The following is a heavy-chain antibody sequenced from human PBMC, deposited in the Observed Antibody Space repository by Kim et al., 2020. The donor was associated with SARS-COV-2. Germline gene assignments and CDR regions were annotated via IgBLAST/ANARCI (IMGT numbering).Heavy chain of an antibody. CDR3: AKDINPLLWFGESTTKGGGMDV. Sequence: GGSLRLSCAASGFTFDDYAMHWVRQAPGKGLEWVSGISWNSGSIGYADSVKGRFTISRDNAKNSLYLQMNSLRAEDTALYYCAKDINPLLWFGESTTKGGGMDVWGQGTTVTVSS. CDR2: ISWNSGSI. V-gene: IGHV3-9*01. D-gene: IGHD3-10*01. J-gene: IGHJ6*02. CDR1: GFTFDDYA.